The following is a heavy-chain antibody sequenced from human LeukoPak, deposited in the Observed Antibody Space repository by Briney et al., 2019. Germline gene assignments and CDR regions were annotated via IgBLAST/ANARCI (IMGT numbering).Heavy chain of an antibody. Sequence: PGGSLRLSCAASGXTFSRSALHWVRQAPGKGLEWVAVISHDGSNTDYTDSVKGRFTISRDNSKNTLYLQMNSLRAEDTAVYYCAKEMKPWMHFDYWGQRTLVTVSS. CDR3: AKEMKPWMHFDY. J-gene: IGHJ4*02. CDR2: ISHDGSNT. D-gene: IGHD5-12*01. V-gene: IGHV3-30*18. CDR1: GXTFSRSA.